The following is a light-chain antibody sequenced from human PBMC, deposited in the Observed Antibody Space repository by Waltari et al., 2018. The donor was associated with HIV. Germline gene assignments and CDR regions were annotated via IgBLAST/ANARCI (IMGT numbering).Light chain of an antibody. CDR3: LLSYSGARFVV. Sequence: QAVVTQEPSLTVSPGGTVTLTCGSSTGAVTSGHYPYWFQQKPGQAPRTLIYDTSNKHSWTPARFSGSLLGGKATLTLSGAQPEDEAEYYCLLSYSGARFVVCGGGTTLIVL. V-gene: IGLV7-46*01. CDR1: TGAVTSGHY. J-gene: IGLJ2*01. CDR2: DTS.